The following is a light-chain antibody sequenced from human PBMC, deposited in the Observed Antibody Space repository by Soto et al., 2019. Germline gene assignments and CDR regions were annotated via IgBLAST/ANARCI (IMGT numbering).Light chain of an antibody. CDR3: QQYGRSQFT. V-gene: IGKV3-20*01. CDR1: QSVSSNY. CDR2: DAS. J-gene: IGKJ3*01. Sequence: EIVLTQSPGTLSVSPGERATLSCRASQSVSSNYLAWYQQKPGQAPRLLIYDASRRATGTQDRFSGSGSGTDFTLTISRLEPEDFAVYYCQQYGRSQFTFGPGTKVDIK.